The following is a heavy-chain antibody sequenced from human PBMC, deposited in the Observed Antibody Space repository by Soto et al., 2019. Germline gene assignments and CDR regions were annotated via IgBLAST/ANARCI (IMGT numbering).Heavy chain of an antibody. CDR2: MNPNSGNT. Sequence: QVQMVQSGAEVKKPGASVKVSCRASGYSFTSYDVNWVRQATGQGLEWMGWMNPNSGNTAFAQKFLGRVTMTRDTPISTAYMELSGLRSEATAVYYCARYPYTSYCSDGSCSYDAFDIWGQGTVVTVSS. V-gene: IGHV1-8*01. D-gene: IGHD2-15*01. CDR1: GYSFTSYD. CDR3: ARYPYTSYCSDGSCSYDAFDI. J-gene: IGHJ3*02.